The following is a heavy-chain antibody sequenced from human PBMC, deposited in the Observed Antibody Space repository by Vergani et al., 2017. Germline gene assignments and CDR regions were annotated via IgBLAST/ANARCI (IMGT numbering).Heavy chain of an antibody. J-gene: IGHJ6*02. CDR3: ARDCTSGGFPDNYGMDV. V-gene: IGHV3-33*01. Sequence: QVQLVESGGGVVQPGKSLSLSCETSGVIFSDYVMHWVRQAPGKGLEWGAGIWHDGSNEKYVDSVQGRFTISRDNSKNTLYLEMESLRVEDTAVYFGARDCTSGGFPDNYGMDVWGQGATVTVSS. CDR2: IWHDGSNE. CDR1: GVIFSDYV. D-gene: IGHD2-8*01.